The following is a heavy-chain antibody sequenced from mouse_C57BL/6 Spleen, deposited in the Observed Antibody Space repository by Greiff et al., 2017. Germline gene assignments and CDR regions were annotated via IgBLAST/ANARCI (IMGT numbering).Heavy chain of an antibody. CDR1: GYSITSGYY. CDR2: ISYDGSN. CDR3: ARKDYSSAY. D-gene: IGHD2-12*01. Sequence: EVKLVESGPGLVKPSQSLSLTCSVTGYSITSGYYWNWIRQFPGNKLEWMGYISYDGSNNYNPSLKNRISITRDTSKNQFFLKLNSVTTEDTATYYCARKDYSSAYWGQGTLVTVSA. J-gene: IGHJ3*01. V-gene: IGHV3-6*01.